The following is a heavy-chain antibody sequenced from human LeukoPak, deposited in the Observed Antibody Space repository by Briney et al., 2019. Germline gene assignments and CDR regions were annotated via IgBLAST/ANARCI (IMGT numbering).Heavy chain of an antibody. V-gene: IGHV3-7*01. CDR1: GFSFTKYW. CDR2: INLNGSDK. Sequence: GGSLRLSCAASGFSFTKYWMTWVRQAPGKGPEWVANINLNGSDKFYVDSVKGRFTIPRDNAKNSLSLQMNSLGAEDTAVYYCAREPNSFDYWGQGTLVTVSS. J-gene: IGHJ4*02. CDR3: AREPNSFDY.